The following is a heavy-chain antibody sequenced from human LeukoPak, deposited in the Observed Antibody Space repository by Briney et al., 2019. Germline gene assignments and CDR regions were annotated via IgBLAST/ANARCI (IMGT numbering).Heavy chain of an antibody. J-gene: IGHJ4*02. Sequence: SVKVSCKASGNTFIGYWIHWVRQAPGQGLEWMGGIIPIFGTANYAQKFQGRVTITADESTSTAYMKLSSLRSEDTAVYYCARDPGEDYDFWSGYNSDWGQGTLVTVSP. CDR3: ARDPGEDYDFWSGYNSD. V-gene: IGHV1-69*13. CDR2: IIPIFGTA. D-gene: IGHD3-3*01. CDR1: GNTFIGYW.